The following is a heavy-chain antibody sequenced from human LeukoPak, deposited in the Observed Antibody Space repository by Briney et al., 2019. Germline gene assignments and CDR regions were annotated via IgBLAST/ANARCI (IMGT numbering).Heavy chain of an antibody. J-gene: IGHJ4*02. CDR3: ARGGYCSSSTCYGTGKFDY. V-gene: IGHV3-72*01. Sequence: GGSLRLSCAASGFPFSDHYMDWVRQAPGKGLEWVGRSRNKANSYTTEYAASVRGRFTISRDASKNSLYLQMSSLKTVDTAVYYCARGGYCSSSTCYGTGKFDYWGQGTLVTVSS. CDR1: GFPFSDHY. D-gene: IGHD2-2*01. CDR2: SRNKANSYTT.